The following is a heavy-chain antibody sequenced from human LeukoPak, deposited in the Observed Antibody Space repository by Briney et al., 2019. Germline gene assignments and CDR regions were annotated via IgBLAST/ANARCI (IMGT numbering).Heavy chain of an antibody. D-gene: IGHD3-16*01. CDR3: ARLGLWAAFDY. V-gene: IGHV4-59*01. J-gene: IGHJ4*02. CDR1: GGSISSYY. Sequence: SETLSLTCTVSGGSISSYYWRWIRQPPGKGLEWIGYIYYSGSTNYNPSLKSRVTISVDTSKNQFSLKLSPVTAADTAVYYCARLGLWAAFDYWGQGTLVTVSS. CDR2: IYYSGST.